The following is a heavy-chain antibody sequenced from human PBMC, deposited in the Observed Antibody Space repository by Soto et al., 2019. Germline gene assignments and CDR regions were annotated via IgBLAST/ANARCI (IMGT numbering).Heavy chain of an antibody. CDR3: ARRARTEFYDMDV. D-gene: IGHD3-10*01. CDR1: GFTLSGYA. CDR2: ISSNGVGT. Sequence: EVQLAESGGGLAQPGGSLRLSCAASGFTLSGYAMDWVRQAPGKGLEYVSGISSNGVGTYYANSVQVRFTISRDNSKHTVYLQMGSLRPEDRAVDSCARRARTEFYDMDVWGKGTTVTVSS. J-gene: IGHJ6*03. V-gene: IGHV3-64*01.